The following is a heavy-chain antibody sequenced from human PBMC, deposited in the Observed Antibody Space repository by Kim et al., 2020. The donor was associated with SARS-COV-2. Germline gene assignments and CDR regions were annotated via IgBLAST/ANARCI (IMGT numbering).Heavy chain of an antibody. Sequence: GGSLRLSCAASGFTFSSYGMHWVRQAPGKGLEWVAVISYDGSNKYYADSVKGRFTISRDNSKNTLYLQMNSLRAEDTAVYYCARDGGTLTIYYGMDVWGLGTTVTVSS. V-gene: IGHV3-33*05. CDR2: ISYDGSNK. CDR1: GFTFSSYG. CDR3: ARDGGTLTIYYGMDV. D-gene: IGHD1-1*01. J-gene: IGHJ6*02.